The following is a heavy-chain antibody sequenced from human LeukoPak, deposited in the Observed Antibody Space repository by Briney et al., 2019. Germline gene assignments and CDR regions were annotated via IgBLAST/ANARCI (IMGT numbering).Heavy chain of an antibody. D-gene: IGHD3-22*01. Sequence: SETLSLTCAVSGGSISSSNWWSWVRQPPGKGLEWIGEIYHSGSTNYNPSLKSRVTMSVDKSKNQFSLKLSSVTAADTAVYYCARVRFDSSVYYRLDYWGQGTLVTVSS. CDR1: GGSISSSNW. CDR3: ARVRFDSSVYYRLDY. V-gene: IGHV4-4*02. J-gene: IGHJ4*02. CDR2: IYHSGST.